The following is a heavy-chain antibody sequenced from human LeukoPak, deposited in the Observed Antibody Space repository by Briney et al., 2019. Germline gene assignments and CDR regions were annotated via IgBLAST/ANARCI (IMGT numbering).Heavy chain of an antibody. CDR1: GFTFDDYA. V-gene: IGHV3-21*01. CDR3: ARTTVTRYYGMDV. CDR2: ISSSSSYI. J-gene: IGHJ6*02. D-gene: IGHD4-17*01. Sequence: PGGSLRLSCAASGFTFDDYAMHWVRQAPGKGLEWVSSISSSSSYIYYADSVKGRFTISRDNAKNSLYLQMNSLRAEDTAVYYCARTTVTRYYGMDVWGQGTTVTVSS.